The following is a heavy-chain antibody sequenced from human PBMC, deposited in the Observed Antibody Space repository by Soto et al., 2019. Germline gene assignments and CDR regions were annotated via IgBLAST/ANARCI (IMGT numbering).Heavy chain of an antibody. CDR3: ATYRFSSKRWSKFDY. D-gene: IGHD6-13*01. V-gene: IGHV4-31*03. CDR2: IYHTGST. J-gene: IGHJ4*02. CDR1: GVVLGGDAYY. Sequence: PSETLSLSFTVSGVVLGGDAYYWRWIRKHPGKGLELILNIYHTGSTYYNPSLKSRVVMSLGTSQKQFFLRLSYVTAADTAVYFCATYRFSSKRWSKFDYWGQGSLVTVSS.